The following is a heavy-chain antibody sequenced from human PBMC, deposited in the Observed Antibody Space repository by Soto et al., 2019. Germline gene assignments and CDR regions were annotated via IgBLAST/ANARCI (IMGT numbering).Heavy chain of an antibody. CDR3: ARNRYTGGSFDP. V-gene: IGHV2-5*02. CDR2: IYWDDDK. Sequence: GSGPTLVNPAQTLTLTCTFSGFSLTTIGVGVGWIRQPPGKALEWLGVIYWDDDKSYSPSLKSRLTITKDTSKNQVVLTMTNMDPVDTATYYCARNRYTGGSFDPWGQGTLVTVSS. D-gene: IGHD3-16*02. CDR1: GFSLTTIGVG. J-gene: IGHJ5*02.